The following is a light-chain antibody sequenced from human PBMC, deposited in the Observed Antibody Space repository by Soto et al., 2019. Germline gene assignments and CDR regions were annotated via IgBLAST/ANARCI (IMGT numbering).Light chain of an antibody. CDR3: QQRSNWIT. Sequence: EIVMTQSPATLSVSPGERVTLSFRASQSVRSNLAWYQQKPGQSPRLLIYGASTRATGIPARFSGSGSGTDFILTISSLEPEDFAIYYCQQRSNWITFGQGTRLEIK. CDR1: QSVRSN. V-gene: IGKV3-15*01. CDR2: GAS. J-gene: IGKJ5*01.